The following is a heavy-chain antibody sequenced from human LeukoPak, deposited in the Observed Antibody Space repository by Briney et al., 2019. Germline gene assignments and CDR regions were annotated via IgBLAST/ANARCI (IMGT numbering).Heavy chain of an antibody. D-gene: IGHD6-13*01. J-gene: IGHJ4*02. CDR2: INPNSGGT. CDR3: AAGYSSSWSH. CDR1: GYTFTGYY. Sequence: ASVKVSCKASGYTFTGYYMHWVRQAPGQGLEWMGWINPNSGGTNYAQKFQGRVTMTRDTSISTAYMELSSLRSEDTAVYYCAAGYSSSWSHWGQGTLVTVSS. V-gene: IGHV1-2*02.